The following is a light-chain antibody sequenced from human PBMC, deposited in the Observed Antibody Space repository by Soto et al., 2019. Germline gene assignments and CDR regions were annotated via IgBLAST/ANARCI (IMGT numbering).Light chain of an antibody. CDR1: SSDVGIYNL. CDR2: EGS. CDR3: CSYAGSSTVV. V-gene: IGLV2-23*01. J-gene: IGLJ2*01. Sequence: QSALTQPASVSGSPGQSITISCTGTSSDVGIYNLVSWYQQHPGKAPKLMIYEGSKRPSGVSNRFSGSKSGKTASLTISGLQAEDEADYYCCSYAGSSTVVFGGGTKLTVL.